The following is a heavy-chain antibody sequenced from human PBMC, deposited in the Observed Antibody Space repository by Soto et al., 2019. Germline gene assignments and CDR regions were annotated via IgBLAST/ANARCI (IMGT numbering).Heavy chain of an antibody. CDR3: ERGGRDYFDY. J-gene: IGHJ4*02. V-gene: IGHV4-34*01. CDR1: GGSFSGYY. Sequence: QVQLQQWGTGLLKPSETLSLTCAVYGGSFSGYYWRWIRQPPGKGLEWIGQVNHGGVSNYNPSLNSRVTISVDASKNQFSLELSSVTAADTAVYYCERGGRDYFDYWGQGTLFTVSS. CDR2: VNHGGVS.